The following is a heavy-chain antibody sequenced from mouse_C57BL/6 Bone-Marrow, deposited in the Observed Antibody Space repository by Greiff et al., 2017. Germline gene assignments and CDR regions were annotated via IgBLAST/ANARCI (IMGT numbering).Heavy chain of an antibody. Sequence: QVHVKQSGPGLVQPSQSLSITCTVSGFSLTSYGVHWVRQSPGKGLEWLGVIWSGGSTDYNAAFISRLSISKDNSKSQVFFKMNSLQADDTAIYYCARNKGSGVWYFDVWGTGTTVTVSS. CDR3: ARNKGSGVWYFDV. D-gene: IGHD1-1*01. V-gene: IGHV2-2*01. CDR2: IWSGGST. CDR1: GFSLTSYG. J-gene: IGHJ1*03.